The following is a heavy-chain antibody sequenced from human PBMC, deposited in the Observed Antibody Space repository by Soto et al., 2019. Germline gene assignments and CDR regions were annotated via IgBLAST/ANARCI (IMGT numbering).Heavy chain of an antibody. CDR2: ISSSSSYI. D-gene: IGHD3-10*01. CDR3: ARYYLAYYYYYYMDV. CDR1: GFTFSSYS. J-gene: IGHJ6*03. V-gene: IGHV3-21*01. Sequence: GGSLRLSCAASGFTFSSYSMNWVRQAPGKGLEWVSSISSSSSYIYYADSVKGRFTISRDNAKNSLYLQMNSLRAEDTAVYYCARYYLAYYYYYYMDVWGKGTTVTVSS.